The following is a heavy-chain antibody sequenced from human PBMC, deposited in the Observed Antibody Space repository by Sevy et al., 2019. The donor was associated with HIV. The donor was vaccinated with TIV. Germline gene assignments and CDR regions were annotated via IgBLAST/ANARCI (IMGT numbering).Heavy chain of an antibody. CDR3: TTDGLERGCYCFDY. J-gene: IGHJ4*02. CDR1: GFTFSDAW. D-gene: IGHD1-1*01. Sequence: GGSLRLSCEASGFTFSDAWMNWVRQAPGKGLEWVGRIKTKASGETTDYAAPVKGRFTISRDDSKNTLFLQMNSVIIEDTAVYFCTTDGLERGCYCFDYWSQGTLVTVS. V-gene: IGHV3-15*07. CDR2: IKTKASGETT.